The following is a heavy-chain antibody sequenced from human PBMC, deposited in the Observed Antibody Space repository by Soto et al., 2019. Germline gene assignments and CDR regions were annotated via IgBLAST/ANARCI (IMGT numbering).Heavy chain of an antibody. Sequence: GGSLRLSCVASGFTFSAYGMHWVRQAPGKGLEWVAVIWYDGSNEYYADSVKGRFTISRDTSKNTLYLQMNSLRAEDTAVYYCARDQNGLYSSSWYLGYWGQGTLVTVSS. CDR2: IWYDGSNE. J-gene: IGHJ4*02. CDR1: GFTFSAYG. V-gene: IGHV3-33*01. CDR3: ARDQNGLYSSSWYLGY. D-gene: IGHD6-13*01.